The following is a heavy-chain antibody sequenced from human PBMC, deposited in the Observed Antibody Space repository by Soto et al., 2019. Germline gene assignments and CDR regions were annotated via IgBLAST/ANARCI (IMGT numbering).Heavy chain of an antibody. D-gene: IGHD3-3*01. V-gene: IGHV3-23*01. CDR3: AKSVGRLWCGYPSDY. J-gene: IGHJ4*02. CDR2: ISGSGGTT. Sequence: EVQLLESGGGLVQPGGSLTLSCAASGFTFSNYAMTWVRQAPGKGLEWVSTISGSGGTTYYADSVKGRFTISRDNSKNTLFLQMSSLRAEDTAIYYCAKSVGRLWCGYPSDYWGQGNLVTISS. CDR1: GFTFSNYA.